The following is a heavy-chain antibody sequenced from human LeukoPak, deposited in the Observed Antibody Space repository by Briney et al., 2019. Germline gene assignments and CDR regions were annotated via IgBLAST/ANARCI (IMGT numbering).Heavy chain of an antibody. V-gene: IGHV4-39*01. CDR3: ARNSGWATQMFDY. CDR1: GGSISSGGYY. CDR2: IYYSGST. D-gene: IGHD6-19*01. Sequence: SETLSLTCTVSGGSISSGGYYWSWIRQPPGKGLEWIGSIYYSGSTYYNPSLKSRVTISVDTSKNQFSLKLSSVTAADTAVYYCARNSGWATQMFDYWGQGTLVTVSS. J-gene: IGHJ4*02.